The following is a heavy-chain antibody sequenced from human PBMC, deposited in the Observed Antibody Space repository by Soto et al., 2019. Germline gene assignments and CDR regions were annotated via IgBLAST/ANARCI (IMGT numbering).Heavy chain of an antibody. V-gene: IGHV1-46*01. CDR3: ARDHGSSWNYYYGMDV. CDR1: GYTFTRYY. Sequence: GASVKVSCKASGYTFTRYYMHWVRQAPGQGLEWMGIINPSGGSTSYAQKFQGRVTMTRDTSTSTVYMELSSLRSEDTAVYYCARDHGSSWNYYYGMDVWGQGTTVTV. D-gene: IGHD6-13*01. CDR2: INPSGGST. J-gene: IGHJ6*02.